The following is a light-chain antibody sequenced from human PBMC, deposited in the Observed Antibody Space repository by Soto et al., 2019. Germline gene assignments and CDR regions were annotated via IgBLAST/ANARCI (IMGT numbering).Light chain of an antibody. CDR3: SSYTSGAPGVV. V-gene: IGLV2-14*03. CDR1: STDVGGSNY. J-gene: IGLJ2*01. Sequence: QSALTQPASVSGSPGQSITISCSGTSTDVGGSNYVSWYQQHPGEAPKLIIYDVSYRPSGVSNRFAGSKSGNTASLTISGLQAEDEDDYFGSSYTSGAPGVVFGGVTQLTVL. CDR2: DVS.